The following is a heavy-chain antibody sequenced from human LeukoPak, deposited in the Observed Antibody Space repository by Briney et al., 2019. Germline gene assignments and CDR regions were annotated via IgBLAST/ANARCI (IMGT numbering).Heavy chain of an antibody. CDR2: IYYSGST. D-gene: IGHD6-13*01. V-gene: IGHV4-59*08. CDR3: ATQGIAAAGNMGTGTYSDNWFDP. Sequence: PSETLSLTCTVSGGSISSYYWSWIRQPPGKGLEWIGYIYYSGSTNYNPSLKSRVTISVDTSKNQFSLKLSSVTAADTAVYYCATQGIAAAGNMGTGTYSDNWFDPWGQGTLVTVSS. CDR1: GGSISSYY. J-gene: IGHJ5*02.